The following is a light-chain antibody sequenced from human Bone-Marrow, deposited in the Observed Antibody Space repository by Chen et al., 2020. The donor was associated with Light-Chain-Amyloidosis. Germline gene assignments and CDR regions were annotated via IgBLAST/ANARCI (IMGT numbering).Light chain of an antibody. Sequence: SYVLTQPSSVSVAPGQTGAIACGGNNIGSTSVHWYQQTPGQAPLLVVYDDSDRPSGITERLSGSNSGNTATLPISRVEAGDEADYYCQVWDRSSDRPVFGGGTKLTVL. J-gene: IGLJ3*02. CDR3: QVWDRSSDRPV. CDR2: DDS. V-gene: IGLV3-21*02. CDR1: NIGSTS.